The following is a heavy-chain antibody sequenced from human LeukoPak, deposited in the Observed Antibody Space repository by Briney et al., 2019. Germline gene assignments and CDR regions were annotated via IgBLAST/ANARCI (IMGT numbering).Heavy chain of an antibody. CDR3: AKRVVIRFYFDS. CDR1: GFTVSSNY. V-gene: IGHV3-23*01. J-gene: IGHJ4*02. Sequence: PGGSLRLSCVVSGFTVSSNYMSWVRQAPGKGLEWVSGISGSDDSTNYADPVKGRFTISRDNSKNTLYLQMNSLRAEDTAVYYCAKRVVIRFYFDSWGQGTLVTVSS. D-gene: IGHD3-22*01. CDR2: ISGSDDST.